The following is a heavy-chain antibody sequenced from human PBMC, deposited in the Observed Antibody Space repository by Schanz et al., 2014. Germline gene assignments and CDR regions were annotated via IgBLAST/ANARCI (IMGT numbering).Heavy chain of an antibody. CDR3: ARGHLFGADY. J-gene: IGHJ4*02. CDR1: GGSFSGYY. D-gene: IGHD1-26*01. CDR2: INHSGST. V-gene: IGHV4-34*01. Sequence: QVQLQQWGSGLLKPSETLSLTCAVYGGSFSGYYWSWIRQPPGKGLEWIGEINHSGSTNYNPSLKSRVTITLETSKNQFPLRLSSVTAADTAVYYCARGHLFGADYWGQGTLVTVSS.